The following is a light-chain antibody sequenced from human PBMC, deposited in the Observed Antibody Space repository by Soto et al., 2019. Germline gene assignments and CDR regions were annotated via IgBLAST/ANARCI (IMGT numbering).Light chain of an antibody. V-gene: IGKV3-11*01. CDR3: LHRNNWAWT. CDR2: DTS. J-gene: IGKJ1*01. CDR1: QSVSSY. Sequence: EIVLTQSPATLSLSPGERATLSCRASQSVSSYLAWYQQKPGQAPRLLIYDTSNRATGIPARFSGSGSGTDFTLTISSLEPEDFAVYYCLHRNNWAWTFGQGTKVDSK.